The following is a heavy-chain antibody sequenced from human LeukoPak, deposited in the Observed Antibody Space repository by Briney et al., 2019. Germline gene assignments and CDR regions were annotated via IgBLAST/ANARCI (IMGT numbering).Heavy chain of an antibody. CDR1: GDSVSSNNPA. V-gene: IGHV6-1*01. CDR3: ARALRGAYDY. D-gene: IGHD3-10*01. CDR2: TYYRSKWYN. J-gene: IGHJ4*02. Sequence: SQTLSHTCSISGDSVSSNNPAWNWIRQSPSRGLEWLGRTYYRSKWYNDYAVSVKSRITINPDTSKNQFSLQLNSVTPVDTAVYYCARALRGAYDYWGQGTLVTVSS.